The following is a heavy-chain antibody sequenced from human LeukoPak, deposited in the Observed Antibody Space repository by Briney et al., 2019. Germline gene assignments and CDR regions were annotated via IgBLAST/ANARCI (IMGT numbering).Heavy chain of an antibody. D-gene: IGHD2-2*02. CDR1: GFTFSSYG. V-gene: IGHV3-30*03. Sequence: PGGSLRLSCAASGFTFSSYGMHWVRQAPGKGLEWVAVISYDGSNKYYADSVKGRFTISRDNSKNTLYLQMNSLRAEDTAVYYCARDIVVVPAAIADYYYYYMDVWGKGTTVTVSS. CDR2: ISYDGSNK. CDR3: ARDIVVVPAAIADYYYYYMDV. J-gene: IGHJ6*03.